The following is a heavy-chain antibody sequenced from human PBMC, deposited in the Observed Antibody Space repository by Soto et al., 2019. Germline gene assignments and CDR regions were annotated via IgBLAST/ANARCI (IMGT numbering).Heavy chain of an antibody. CDR1: GYTFTSYG. Sequence: GASVKVSCKASGYTFTSYGISWVRQAPGQGLEWMGWISAYNGNTNYAQKLQGRVTMTTDTSTSTAYMELRSLRSDDTAVYYCAREGGGPTPSGWFDLWGQGTLVTVSS. V-gene: IGHV1-18*01. CDR2: ISAYNGNT. J-gene: IGHJ5*02. D-gene: IGHD2-15*01. CDR3: AREGGGPTPSGWFDL.